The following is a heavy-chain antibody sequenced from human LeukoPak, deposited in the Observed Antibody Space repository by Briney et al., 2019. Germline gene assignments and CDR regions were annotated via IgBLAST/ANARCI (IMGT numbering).Heavy chain of an antibody. D-gene: IGHD2-2*01. V-gene: IGHV1-69*02. CDR1: GGTFSSYT. Sequence: SVKVSCKASGGTFSSYTISWVRQAPGQGLEWMGRIIPILGIANYAQKFQGRVTITADESTTTAYMELNSLRSEDTAVYYCALEFRTFYAVFDYWGQGTLVTVSS. J-gene: IGHJ4*02. CDR2: IIPILGIA. CDR3: ALEFRTFYAVFDY.